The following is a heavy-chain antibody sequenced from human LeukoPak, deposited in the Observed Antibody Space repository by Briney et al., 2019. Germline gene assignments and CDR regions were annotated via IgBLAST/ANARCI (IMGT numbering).Heavy chain of an antibody. CDR2: ISAYNGNT. D-gene: IGHD2-15*01. V-gene: IGHV1-18*01. CDR3: ARVDDCSGGSCYSDWFDP. CDR1: GYTFTSYG. J-gene: IGHJ5*02. Sequence: GASVKVSCKASGYTFTSYGISWVRQAPGQGREWMGWISAYNGNTNYAQKLQGRVTMTTDTSTSTAYMELRSLRSDDTAVYYCARVDDCSGGSCYSDWFDPWGQGTLVTVSS.